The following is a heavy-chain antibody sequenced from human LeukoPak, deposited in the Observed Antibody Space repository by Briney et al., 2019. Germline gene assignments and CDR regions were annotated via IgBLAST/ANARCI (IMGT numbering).Heavy chain of an antibody. CDR2: ISYDGSNK. J-gene: IGHJ4*02. Sequence: SLRLSCAASGFTFSSYAMHWVRQAPGKGLEWVAVISYDGSNKYYADSVKGRFTISRDNSKNTLYLQMNSLRAEDTAVYYCAKDRNSGWLNLYYFDYWGQGTLVTVSS. CDR1: GFTFSSYA. V-gene: IGHV3-30*04. CDR3: AKDRNSGWLNLYYFDY. D-gene: IGHD6-19*01.